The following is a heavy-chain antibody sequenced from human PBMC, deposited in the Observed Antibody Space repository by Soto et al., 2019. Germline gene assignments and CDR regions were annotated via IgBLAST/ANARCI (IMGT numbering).Heavy chain of an antibody. J-gene: IGHJ5*02. CDR1: GFTFSSYA. CDR3: AKDPGYCSSTSCYRWFDP. V-gene: IGHV3-23*01. CDR2: ISGSGGST. D-gene: IGHD2-2*02. Sequence: EVQLLESGGGLVQPGGSLRLSCAASGFTFSSYAMSWVRQAPGKGLEWVSAISGSGGSTYYADSVKGRFTISRDNSKNTLYLQMNSLRAEDTAVYYCAKDPGYCSSTSCYRWFDPWGQGTLVTVSS.